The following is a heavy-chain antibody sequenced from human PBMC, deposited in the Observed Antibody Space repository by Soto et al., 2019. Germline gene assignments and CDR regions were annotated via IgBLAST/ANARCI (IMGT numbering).Heavy chain of an antibody. CDR3: ARGGSYSADNFAHGIQLWSFDF. CDR2: IFSSGST. CDR1: GGSINTFY. J-gene: IGHJ4*02. V-gene: IGHV4-4*07. Sequence: SETLSLTCTVSGGSINTFYWSWVRQPAGKGLEWIGRIFSSGSTSFNPSLESRVAMSVDTSKNHFSLNLSSVTAADMAVYYCARGGSYSADNFAHGIQLWSFDFWGQGALVTVSS. D-gene: IGHD5-18*01.